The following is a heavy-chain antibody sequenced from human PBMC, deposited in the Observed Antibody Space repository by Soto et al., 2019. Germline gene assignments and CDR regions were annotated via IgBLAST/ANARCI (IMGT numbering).Heavy chain of an antibody. V-gene: IGHV1-24*01. Sequence: GASVKVSCKVSGYTLTELSMHWVRQAPGKGLEWMGGFDPEDGETIYAQKFQGRVTMTEDTSTDTAYMELSSLRSEDTAVYYCANGGGRYSSSWPTTNYFDYWGQGTLVTVSS. D-gene: IGHD6-13*01. CDR1: GYTLTELS. CDR3: ANGGGRYSSSWPTTNYFDY. J-gene: IGHJ4*02. CDR2: FDPEDGET.